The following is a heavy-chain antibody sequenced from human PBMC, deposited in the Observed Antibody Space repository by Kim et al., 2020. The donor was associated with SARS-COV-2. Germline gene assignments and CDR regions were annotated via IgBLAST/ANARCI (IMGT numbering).Heavy chain of an antibody. CDR3: ARAVFGCSGYDPYFDY. J-gene: IGHJ4*02. CDR2: ICSSGSII. CDR1: GFTFSDYY. D-gene: IGHD5-12*01. Sequence: GGSLRLSCAASGFTFSDYYMSWIRQAPGKGLEWVSYICSSGSIIYYADSVKGRFTISRDNAKNSLYLQMNSLRAEDTAVYYCARAVFGCSGYDPYFDYWGKGTLVTVSS. V-gene: IGHV3-11*04.